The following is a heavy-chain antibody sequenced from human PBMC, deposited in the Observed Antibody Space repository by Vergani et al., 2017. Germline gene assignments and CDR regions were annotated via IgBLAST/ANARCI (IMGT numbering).Heavy chain of an antibody. CDR1: GLTFSNYA. D-gene: IGHD6-19*01. CDR2: ISGSGGTT. CDR3: AKERGNGAAVAGFYFYYGLDV. Sequence: EVQLLESGGGLVQPGGSLRLSCAASGLTFSNYAMSWVRQAPGKGLEWVSLISGSGGTTNYADSVQGRFTISRDTSKHTLFLQMNGLRAEDTAVYYCAKERGNGAAVAGFYFYYGLDVWGQGTTVTVSS. V-gene: IGHV3-23*01. J-gene: IGHJ6*02.